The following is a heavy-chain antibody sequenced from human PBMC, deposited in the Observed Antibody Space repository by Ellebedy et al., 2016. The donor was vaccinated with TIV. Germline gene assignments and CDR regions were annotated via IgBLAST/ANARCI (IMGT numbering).Heavy chain of an antibody. CDR2: TYYRSKWYN. D-gene: IGHD6-13*01. CDR1: GDSVSSNSAG. CDR3: ARRSSRNVMDV. J-gene: IGHJ6*02. V-gene: IGHV6-1*01. Sequence: SQTLSLTCAIPGDSVSSNSAGWNWTRQSPSRGLEWLGRTYYRSKWYNDYAVSVKSRITINPDTSKIQFSLQLNSVTPEDTAGYYCARRSSRNVMDVWGQGTTVTVSS.